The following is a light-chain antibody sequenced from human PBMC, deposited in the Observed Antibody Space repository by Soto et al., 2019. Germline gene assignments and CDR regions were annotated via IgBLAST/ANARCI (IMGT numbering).Light chain of an antibody. CDR1: QGISSA. CDR3: QQFNSYPSLT. V-gene: IGKV1-13*02. CDR2: DAS. Sequence: AIQLTQSPSSLSASEGDRVTITCRASQGISSALAWYHQKPGKAPKLLIYDASTLESGVPSRFSGSGSGTDFTLTISSLQPEDFATYYCQQFNSYPSLTFGGGT. J-gene: IGKJ4*01.